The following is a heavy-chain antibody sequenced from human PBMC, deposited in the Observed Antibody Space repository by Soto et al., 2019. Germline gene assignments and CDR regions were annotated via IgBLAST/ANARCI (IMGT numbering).Heavy chain of an antibody. CDR2: ISATGGGT. V-gene: IGHV3-23*01. CDR3: AKDRRAGGNCPFYFHX. CDR1: GFNFSNYA. D-gene: IGHD3-16*01. Sequence: GGSLRLSFAASGFNFSNYAMSWVRQAPGKGLEWVSLISATGGGTYYADSVKVRFTISIDNSHNTLYLQVHSLTAEDTAVYYCAKDRRAGGNCPFYFHXWGQVAKVTVSX. J-gene: IGHJ4*02.